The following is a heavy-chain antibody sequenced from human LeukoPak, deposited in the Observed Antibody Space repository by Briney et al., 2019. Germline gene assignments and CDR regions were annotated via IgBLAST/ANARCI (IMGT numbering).Heavy chain of an antibody. CDR1: GFTFSSYW. V-gene: IGHV3-74*01. J-gene: IGHJ5*02. CDR2: INGDGSGT. D-gene: IGHD6-13*01. CDR3: ARGYSTSWVNWFDP. Sequence: GGSLRLSCVASGFTFSSYWMHWVRQVPGKGLVWVSRINGDGSGTNYADSVKGRFTISRDNAKNTLYLKMNSLRDEDTAVYYCARGYSTSWVNWFDPWGQGTLVTVSS.